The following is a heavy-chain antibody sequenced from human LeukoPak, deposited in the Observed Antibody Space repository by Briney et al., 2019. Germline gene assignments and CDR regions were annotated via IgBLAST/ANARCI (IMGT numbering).Heavy chain of an antibody. CDR2: IYHSGST. J-gene: IGHJ3*02. Sequence: SETLSLTCAVSGYSISSGYYWGRIRQPPGKGLEWIGSIYHSGSTYYNPSLKSRVTISVDTSKNQFSLKLRSVTAADTAVYYCARRYYYESGGYSDAFDIWGQGTMVTVSS. V-gene: IGHV4-38-2*01. D-gene: IGHD3-22*01. CDR3: ARRYYYESGGYSDAFDI. CDR1: GYSISSGYY.